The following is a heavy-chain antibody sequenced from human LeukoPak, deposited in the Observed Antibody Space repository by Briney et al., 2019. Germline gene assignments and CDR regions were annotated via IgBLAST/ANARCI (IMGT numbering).Heavy chain of an antibody. CDR1: GYTFTSYG. Sequence: ASVKVSCKASGYTFTSYGTSWGRQAPGQGLGWMGWSSAYNGNTNYAQKLQGILTMTTDHSTSTAYMELSSLTSDDTAVYYCAREVFRYFDWPDDLYYSYYMDVWGKGTTLTVSS. CDR2: SSAYNGNT. V-gene: IGHV1-18*01. J-gene: IGHJ6*03. D-gene: IGHD3-9*01. CDR3: AREVFRYFDWPDDLYYSYYMDV.